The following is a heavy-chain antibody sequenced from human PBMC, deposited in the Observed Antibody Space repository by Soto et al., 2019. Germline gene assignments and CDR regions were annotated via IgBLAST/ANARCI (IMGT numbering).Heavy chain of an antibody. V-gene: IGHV4-59*01. J-gene: IGHJ4*02. Sequence: PEPLSLTCTVTSGSISSYYWSWIRKPPGKGLEWIGYIYSSGRTNYNPSLKSRVTISVDTSKNQFSLKLSSVTAADTAVYYCVRGSLAPDYWGQGTLVTVS. CDR3: VRGSLAPDY. D-gene: IGHD1-26*01. CDR2: IYSSGRT. CDR1: SGSISSYY.